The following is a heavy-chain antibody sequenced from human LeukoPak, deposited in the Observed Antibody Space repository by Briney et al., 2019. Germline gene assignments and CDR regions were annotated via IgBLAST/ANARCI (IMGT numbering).Heavy chain of an antibody. D-gene: IGHD2-2*01. CDR2: IIPILGIA. CDR3: ARGGIVVVPAASPHWFDP. Sequence: GSSVKVSCKASGGTFSSYAISWVRQAPGQGLEWMGRIIPILGIANYAQKFQGRVTITADKSTSTAYMELSSLRSEDTAVYYCARGGIVVVPAASPHWFDPWGQGTLVTVSS. V-gene: IGHV1-69*04. CDR1: GGTFSSYA. J-gene: IGHJ5*02.